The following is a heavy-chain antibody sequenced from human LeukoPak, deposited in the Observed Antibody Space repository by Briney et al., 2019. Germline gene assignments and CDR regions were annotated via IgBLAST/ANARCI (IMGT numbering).Heavy chain of an antibody. CDR2: ISGSGGST. D-gene: IGHD6-13*01. J-gene: IGHJ4*02. V-gene: IGHV3-23*01. CDR1: GFTFSSYA. CDR3: AKPHGSSWYEFDS. Sequence: GGSLRLSCAASGFTFSSYAMSWVRQAPGKGLEWVSGISGSGGSTYDAHSVKGRFTISRDNSKNTLYLQLNSLRAEDTAIYYCAKPHGSSWYEFDSWGQGTLVTVSS.